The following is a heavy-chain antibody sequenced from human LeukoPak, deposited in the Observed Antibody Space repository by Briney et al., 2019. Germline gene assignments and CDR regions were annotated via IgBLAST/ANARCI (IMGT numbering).Heavy chain of an antibody. V-gene: IGHV5-51*01. CDR2: IYPGDSDT. D-gene: IGHD6-19*01. CDR1: GDSFTTYW. CDR3: ARQGAVAGPGDY. Sequence: GESLKISCKGSGDSFTTYWIGWVRQLPGKGLEWMGTIYPGDSDTRYSPSFQGQVTISVDKSNSTAYLQWSSLKASDTAMYYCARQGAVAGPGDYWGQGTLVTVSS. J-gene: IGHJ4*02.